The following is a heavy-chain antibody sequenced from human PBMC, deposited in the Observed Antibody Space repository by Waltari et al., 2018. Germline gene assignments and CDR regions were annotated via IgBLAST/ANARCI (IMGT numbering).Heavy chain of an antibody. J-gene: IGHJ4*02. D-gene: IGHD3-22*01. CDR3: AKLGFYFYDSSGYSLFDY. CDR1: GFTLSSFG. Sequence: QVQLVESGGGVVQPGGSLRLSCAASGFTLSSFGMHWVRQAPGKGLWWVACMSVDGNEKYYADSVKGRFTISRDKARNTLYLQMNSLRPEDTAVYSCAKLGFYFYDSSGYSLFDYWGQGTLVTVSS. CDR2: MSVDGNEK. V-gene: IGHV3-30*02.